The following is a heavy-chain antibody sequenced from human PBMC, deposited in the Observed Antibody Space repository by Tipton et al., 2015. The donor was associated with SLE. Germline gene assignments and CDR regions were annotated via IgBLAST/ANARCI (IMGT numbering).Heavy chain of an antibody. D-gene: IGHD3-16*01. CDR1: VGSISSYY. CDR3: ARGGSVRGFSLYYFDY. J-gene: IGHJ4*02. CDR2: IYTSGST. V-gene: IGHV4-4*08. Sequence: TLSLTRTVPVGSISSYYWSWIRQPPGKGLEWIGYIYTSGSTNYNPSLKSRVTISVDTSKNQFSLKLSSVTAADTAVYYCARGGSVRGFSLYYFDYWGQGTLVTVSP.